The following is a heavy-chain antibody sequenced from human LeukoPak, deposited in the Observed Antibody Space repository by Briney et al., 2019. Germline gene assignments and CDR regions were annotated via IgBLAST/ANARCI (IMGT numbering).Heavy chain of an antibody. CDR1: GFTFSSYA. CDR3: AKSTGSRQGWLSYYYGMDV. J-gene: IGHJ6*02. CDR2: ISGSGGST. V-gene: IGHV3-23*01. D-gene: IGHD3-10*01. Sequence: GGSLRLSCAASGFTFSSYAMSWVRQAPGKGLEWVSAISGSGGSTYYADSVKGRFTISRDNSKSTLYLQMNSLRAEDTAVYYCAKSTGSRQGWLSYYYGMDVWGQGTTVTVSS.